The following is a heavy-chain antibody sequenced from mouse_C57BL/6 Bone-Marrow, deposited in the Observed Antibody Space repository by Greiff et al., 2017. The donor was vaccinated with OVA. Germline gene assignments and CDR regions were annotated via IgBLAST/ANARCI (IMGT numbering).Heavy chain of an antibody. CDR3: ARDDGPYWYFDV. CDR2: INPNNGGT. CDR1: GYTFTDYN. Sequence: VQLQQSGPELVKPGASVKIPCKASGYTFTDYNMDWVKQSHGKSLEWIGDINPNNGGTIYNQKFKGKATLTVDKSSSTAYMELRSLTSEDTAVYYCARDDGPYWYFDVWGTGTTVTVSS. J-gene: IGHJ1*03. D-gene: IGHD2-3*01. V-gene: IGHV1-18*01.